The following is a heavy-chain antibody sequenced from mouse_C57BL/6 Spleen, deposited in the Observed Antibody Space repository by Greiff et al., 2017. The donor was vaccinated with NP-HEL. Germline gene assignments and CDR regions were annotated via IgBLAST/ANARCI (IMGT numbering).Heavy chain of an antibody. Sequence: VQLKESGPELVKPGASVKMSCKASGYTFTDYNMHWVKQSHGKSLEWIGYINPNNGGTSYNQKFKGKATLTVNKSSSTAYMELRSLTSEDSAVYYCARRLWLRWYFDVWGTGTTVTVSS. D-gene: IGHD2-2*01. CDR3: ARRLWLRWYFDV. V-gene: IGHV1-22*01. CDR2: INPNNGGT. J-gene: IGHJ1*03. CDR1: GYTFTDYN.